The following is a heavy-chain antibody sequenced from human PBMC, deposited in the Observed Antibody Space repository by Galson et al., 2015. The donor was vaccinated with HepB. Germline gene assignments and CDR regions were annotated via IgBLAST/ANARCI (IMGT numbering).Heavy chain of an antibody. CDR2: ISSDGSSI. J-gene: IGHJ4*02. CDR3: ARLIHFPGIGVDY. V-gene: IGHV3-74*01. CDR1: GFTFSSYW. Sequence: SLRLSCAASGFTFSSYWMHWVRQAPGKGPVWVSRISSDGSSISYADSVKGRFTTSRDNAKNTLYLQMNSLRAEDTAVYYCARLIHFPGIGVDYWGQGTLVTV. D-gene: IGHD3-10*01.